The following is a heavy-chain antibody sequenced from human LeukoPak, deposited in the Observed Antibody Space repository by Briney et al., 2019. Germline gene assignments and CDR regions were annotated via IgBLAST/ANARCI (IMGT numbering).Heavy chain of an antibody. V-gene: IGHV7-4-1*02. CDR2: INTNTGNP. J-gene: IGHJ5*02. CDR3: ARGTGVPSRLWFGELQALWFDP. CDR1: GYTFTSYG. D-gene: IGHD3-10*01. Sequence: ASVKVSCKASGYTFTSYGISWVRQAPGQGLEWMGWINTNTGNPTYAQGFTGRFVFSLDTSVSTAYLQISSLKAEDTAVYYCARGTGVPSRLWFGELQALWFDPWGQGTLVTVSS.